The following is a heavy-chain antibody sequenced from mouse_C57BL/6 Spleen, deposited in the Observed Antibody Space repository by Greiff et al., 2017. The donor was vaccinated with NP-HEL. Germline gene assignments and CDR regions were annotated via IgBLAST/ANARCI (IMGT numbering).Heavy chain of an antibody. D-gene: IGHD2-2*01. J-gene: IGHJ1*03. CDR3: ARLYGYDGYWYFDV. Sequence: LVESGGGLVKPGGSLKLSCAASGFTFSSYTMSWVRQTPEKRLEWVATISGGGGNTYYPDSVKGRFTISRDNAKNTLYLQMSSLRSEDTALYYCARLYGYDGYWYFDVWGTGTTVTVAS. CDR1: GFTFSSYT. CDR2: ISGGGGNT. V-gene: IGHV5-9*01.